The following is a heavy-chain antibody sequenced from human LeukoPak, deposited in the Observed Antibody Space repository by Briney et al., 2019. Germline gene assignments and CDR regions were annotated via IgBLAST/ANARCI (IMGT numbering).Heavy chain of an antibody. Sequence: ASVKVSCKASGYTFTSYAMNWVRQAPGQGLEWMGWINTNTGNPTYAQGFTGRFVFSLDTSVSTAYLQISSPKAEDTAVYYCARVGPAYYYDSSGYYLFDYWGQGTLVTVSS. CDR2: INTNTGNP. CDR1: GYTFTSYA. CDR3: ARVGPAYYYDSSGYYLFDY. V-gene: IGHV7-4-1*02. D-gene: IGHD3-22*01. J-gene: IGHJ4*02.